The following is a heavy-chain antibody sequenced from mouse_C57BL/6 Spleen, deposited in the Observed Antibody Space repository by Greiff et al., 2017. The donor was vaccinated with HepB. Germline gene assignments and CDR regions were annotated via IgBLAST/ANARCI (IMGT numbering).Heavy chain of an antibody. CDR1: GFTFSDYG. CDR3: ASYYYGSSYVHYAMDY. J-gene: IGHJ4*01. Sequence: EVKLVESGGGLVKPGGSLKLSCAASGFTFSDYGMHWVRQAPEKGLEWVAYISSGSSTIYYADTVKGRFTISRDNAKNTLFLQMTSLRSEDTAMYYCASYYYGSSYVHYAMDYWGQGTSVTVSS. D-gene: IGHD1-1*01. CDR2: ISSGSSTI. V-gene: IGHV5-17*01.